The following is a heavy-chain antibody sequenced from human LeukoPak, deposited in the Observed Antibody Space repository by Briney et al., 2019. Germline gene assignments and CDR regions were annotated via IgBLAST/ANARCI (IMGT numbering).Heavy chain of an antibody. CDR2: LSVSGGST. Sequence: GGSLRLFCAVSGFLFRSYAMRWVRGARGRGLVGVSALSVSGGSTYYEDNVKGRFTISRDNSKNTLYLQMNSLRAEDTAVYYCAKDRTSAEAYYFDYWGQGTLVTVSS. V-gene: IGHV3-23*01. CDR3: AKDRTSAEAYYFDY. J-gene: IGHJ4*02. CDR1: GFLFRSYA.